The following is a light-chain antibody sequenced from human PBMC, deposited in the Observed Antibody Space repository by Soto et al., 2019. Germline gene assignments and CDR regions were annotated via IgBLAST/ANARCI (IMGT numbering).Light chain of an antibody. Sequence: QLVLTQPPSASGTPGQRVTISCSGSSSNIGSNYVYWYQQLPGTAPKLLIHRNNQRPSGVPDRFSGSKSGTSASLAISGLRSEDEAEYYCAAWDDSLSVYVVFGGGTKLTVL. CDR2: RNN. J-gene: IGLJ2*01. CDR3: AAWDDSLSVYVV. V-gene: IGLV1-47*01. CDR1: SSNIGSNY.